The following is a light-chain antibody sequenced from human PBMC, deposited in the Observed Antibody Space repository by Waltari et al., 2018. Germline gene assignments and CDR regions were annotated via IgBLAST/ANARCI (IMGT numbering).Light chain of an antibody. CDR2: VNSDGSH. CDR1: SGHSTNV. V-gene: IGLV4-69*01. J-gene: IGLJ3*02. CDR3: QTGGHGTWV. Sequence: QLVLTQSPSASASLGASVKLTCTLSSGHSTNVVAWLQQQPEKGPRFLMKVNSDGSHTTGDEIPVRFSGSSSGAGRYRTISSLQSEDETDYYCQTGGHGTWVFGGGTKLTVL.